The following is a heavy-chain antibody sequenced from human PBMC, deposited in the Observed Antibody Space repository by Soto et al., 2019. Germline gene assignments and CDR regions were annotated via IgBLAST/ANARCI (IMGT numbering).Heavy chain of an antibody. CDR2: IYYSGST. CDR1: GGSISSYY. D-gene: IGHD4-17*01. V-gene: IGHV4-59*08. J-gene: IGHJ4*02. Sequence: SETLSLTCTVSGGSISSYYWSWIRQPPGKGLEWIGYIYYSGSTNYNPSLKSRVTISVDTSKNQFSLKLSSVTAADTAVYYCAVGDDYFDYWGQGTLVTVSS. CDR3: AVGDDYFDY.